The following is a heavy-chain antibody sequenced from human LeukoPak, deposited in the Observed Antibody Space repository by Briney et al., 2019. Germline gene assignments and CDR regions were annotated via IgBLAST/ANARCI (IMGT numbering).Heavy chain of an antibody. Sequence: GGSLRLSCAASGFTFDDYAMHWVRQAPGKGLEWVSGISWNSGSIGYADSVKGRFTISRDNAKNSLYLQMSSLRAEDTALYYCAKDMRYYYGSGSYFGHAFDIWGQGTMVTVSS. CDR2: ISWNSGSI. D-gene: IGHD3-10*01. V-gene: IGHV3-9*01. CDR1: GFTFDDYA. J-gene: IGHJ3*02. CDR3: AKDMRYYYGSGSYFGHAFDI.